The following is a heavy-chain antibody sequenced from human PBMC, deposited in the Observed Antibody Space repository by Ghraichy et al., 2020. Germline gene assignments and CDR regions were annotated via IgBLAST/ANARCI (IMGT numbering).Heavy chain of an antibody. CDR3: AAETSDPSNFP. CDR2: INPYGHST. J-gene: IGHJ5*02. CDR1: GYTFSDFN. D-gene: IGHD3-3*01. Sequence: ASVKVSCKPSGYTFSDFNLHWVRQAPGRGPQWMGHINPYGHSTHYAHDLQDRFTLTWDTSLRVAYMELSGLTSDDTATYYCAAETSDPSNFPWGQGSPITVSS. V-gene: IGHV1-2*06.